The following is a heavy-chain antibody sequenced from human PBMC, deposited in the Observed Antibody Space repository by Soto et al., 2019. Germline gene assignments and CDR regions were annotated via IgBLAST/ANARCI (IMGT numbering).Heavy chain of an antibody. CDR1: GFTFSSFG. J-gene: IGHJ4*02. CDR2: ISYDGINK. D-gene: IGHD6-19*01. V-gene: IGHV3-30*18. Sequence: GGSLRLSCAASGFTFSSFGMHWVRQAPGKGLEWVALISYDGINKYYADSVKGRFTISRDKSKNTLYLQMNSLRAEDTAVYYCAKDRGWSSADLDYWGQGTLVTVSS. CDR3: AKDRGWSSADLDY.